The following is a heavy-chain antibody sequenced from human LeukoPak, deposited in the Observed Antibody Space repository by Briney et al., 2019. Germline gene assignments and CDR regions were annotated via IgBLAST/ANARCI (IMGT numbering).Heavy chain of an antibody. V-gene: IGHV3-20*04. CDR3: ARGDPREVEVFDY. CDR2: IDGSGGTI. J-gene: IGHJ4*02. CDR1: GFNFGDYG. Sequence: GRSLRLSCAASGFNFGDYGMSWVRQVPGKGLEWVSAIDGSGGTIGYGDSVRGRFTTSRDNGQKSLFLQMNSLRVEDTAFYYCARGDPREVEVFDYWGQGTLVTVSS. D-gene: IGHD1-1*01.